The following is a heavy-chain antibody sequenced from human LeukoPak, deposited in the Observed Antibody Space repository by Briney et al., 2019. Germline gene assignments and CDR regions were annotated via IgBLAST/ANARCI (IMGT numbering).Heavy chain of an antibody. CDR1: GYTFTSNY. J-gene: IGHJ4*02. CDR2: ISPSGGST. D-gene: IGHD6-19*01. V-gene: IGHV1-46*01. Sequence: ASVKVSCKAFGYTFTSNYMHWVRQAPGQGPEWMGVISPSGGSTTYAQKFQGRVTLTRDTSISTAYMELSRLRSDDTAVYYCARGRIAVAGTLDYWGQGTLVTVSS. CDR3: ARGRIAVAGTLDY.